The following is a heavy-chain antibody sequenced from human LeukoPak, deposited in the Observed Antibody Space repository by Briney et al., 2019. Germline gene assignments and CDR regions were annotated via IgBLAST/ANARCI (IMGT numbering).Heavy chain of an antibody. J-gene: IGHJ4*02. CDR1: GFTFSDYY. V-gene: IGHV3-11*06. CDR3: ARGALTLLRGVTPPDY. CDR2: ISSSSGYT. D-gene: IGHD3-10*01. Sequence: GGSLRLSCAASGFTFSDYYMSWIRQAPGKGLEWVSYISSSSGYTNYADSVKGRFTLSRDNAKNSVSLQMNSLRAEDTAVYYCARGALTLLRGVTPPDYWGQGTLVTVSS.